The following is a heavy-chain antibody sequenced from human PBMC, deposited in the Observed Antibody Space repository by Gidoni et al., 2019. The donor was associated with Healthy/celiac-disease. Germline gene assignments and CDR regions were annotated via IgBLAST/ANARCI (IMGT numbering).Heavy chain of an antibody. D-gene: IGHD6-13*01. Sequence: QVQLVQSGAEVKKPGASVKVSCKASGYTFTGYYMHWVRQAPGQGLEWMGWINPNSGGTNYAQKFQGWVTMTRDTSISTAYMELSRLRSDDTAVYYCARSTSSWYPWDAFDIWGQGTMVTVSS. CDR2: INPNSGGT. CDR3: ARSTSSWYPWDAFDI. V-gene: IGHV1-2*04. CDR1: GYTFTGYY. J-gene: IGHJ3*02.